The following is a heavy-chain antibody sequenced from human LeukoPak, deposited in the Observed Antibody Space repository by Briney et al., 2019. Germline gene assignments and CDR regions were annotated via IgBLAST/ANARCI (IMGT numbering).Heavy chain of an antibody. CDR2: MNPNSGNT. V-gene: IGHV1-8*01. J-gene: IGHJ4*02. D-gene: IGHD3-10*01. CDR1: GYTFTSYD. Sequence: ASVKVSCKASGYTFTSYDINWVRQATGQGLEWMGWMNPNSGNTGYAQKFQGRVTMTRNTSISTAYMELSSLRSEDTAVYYCARDRMVRGVINTDFDYWGQGTLVTVSS. CDR3: ARDRMVRGVINTDFDY.